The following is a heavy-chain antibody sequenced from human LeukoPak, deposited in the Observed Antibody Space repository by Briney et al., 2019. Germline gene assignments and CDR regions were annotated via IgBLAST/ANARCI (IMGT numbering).Heavy chain of an antibody. Sequence: GGSLRLSCAASGFTFSNYTMNWVRQAPGKGLEWVSSISSSSSYIHYADSVKGRFSISRDNAKNSLYLQMNSLRAEDTAVYYCARDPSHSRYSGSTGLFDYWGQGTLVTVSS. V-gene: IGHV3-21*04. CDR3: ARDPSHSRYSGSTGLFDY. CDR2: ISSSSSYI. D-gene: IGHD1-26*01. J-gene: IGHJ4*02. CDR1: GFTFSNYT.